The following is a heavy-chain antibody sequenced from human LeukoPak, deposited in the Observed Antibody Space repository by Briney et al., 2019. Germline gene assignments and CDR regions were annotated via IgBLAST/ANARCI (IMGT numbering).Heavy chain of an antibody. Sequence: SETLSLTCTVSGGSISSCYWSWVRQPPGKGLEWIGYIYYSGSTNYNPSPKSRVTISVDTSKNQFSLKLSSVTAADTAVYYCARADGVVVITSGAFDIWGQGTMVTVSS. CDR1: GGSISSCY. D-gene: IGHD3-22*01. J-gene: IGHJ3*02. CDR2: IYYSGST. V-gene: IGHV4-59*01. CDR3: ARADGVVVITSGAFDI.